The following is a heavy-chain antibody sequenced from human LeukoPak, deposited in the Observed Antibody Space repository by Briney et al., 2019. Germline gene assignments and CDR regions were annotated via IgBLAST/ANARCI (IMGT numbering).Heavy chain of an antibody. V-gene: IGHV1-2*02. CDR1: GYTFTGYY. J-gene: IGHJ4*02. CDR2: INPNSGGT. Sequence: ASVKVSCKASGYTFTGYYMHWVRQAPGQGLEWMGWINPNSGGTNYAQKFQGRVTMTRDTSISTAYMELSRLRSDDTAVYYCARVMKAYSSSSEGVNWGQGTLVTVSS. CDR3: ARVMKAYSSSSEGVN. D-gene: IGHD6-6*01.